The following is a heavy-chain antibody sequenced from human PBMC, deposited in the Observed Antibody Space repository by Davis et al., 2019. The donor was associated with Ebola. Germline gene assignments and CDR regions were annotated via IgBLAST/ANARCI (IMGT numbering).Heavy chain of an antibody. CDR3: ARDLFVTTVTIYYYGMDV. CDR1: GFTVSSNY. CDR2: IYSGGST. Sequence: GGSLRLSCAASGFTVSSNYMSWVRQAPGKGLEWVSVIYSGGSTYYADSVKGRFTISRDNAKNSLYLQMNSLRAEDTAVYYCARDLFVTTVTIYYYGMDVWGQGTTVTVSS. V-gene: IGHV3-66*01. D-gene: IGHD4-17*01. J-gene: IGHJ6*02.